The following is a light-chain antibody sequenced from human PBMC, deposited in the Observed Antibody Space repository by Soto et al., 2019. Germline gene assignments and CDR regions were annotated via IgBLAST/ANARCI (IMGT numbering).Light chain of an antibody. CDR2: DAS. Sequence: EIVLTQPPATVSLSPGERDTLSCRASQSISTYLAWYQQKPGQAPRLLIYDASYRAAGIPARFSGSGSGTDFTLTISGREPEDVAVYYCQQRRNWLLTFGGGTNVEI. J-gene: IGKJ4*01. V-gene: IGKV3-11*01. CDR3: QQRRNWLLT. CDR1: QSISTY.